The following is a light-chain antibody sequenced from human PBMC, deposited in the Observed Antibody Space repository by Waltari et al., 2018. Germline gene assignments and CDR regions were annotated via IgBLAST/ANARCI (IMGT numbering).Light chain of an antibody. CDR2: DSS. V-gene: IGKV3-11*01. CDR1: QSVDS. CDR3: QQRGNVQLS. Sequence: EIVLTQSPATLSLSPGQKATLSCRASQSVDSLARYQQKPGQPPRPLIYDSSNRATCIPARFSGSGSGTYFTLTISSLEPDEFATYYCQQRGNVQLSFGGGTKVEIK. J-gene: IGKJ4*01.